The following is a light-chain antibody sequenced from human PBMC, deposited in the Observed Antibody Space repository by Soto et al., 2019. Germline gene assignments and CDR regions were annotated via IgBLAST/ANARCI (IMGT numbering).Light chain of an antibody. CDR3: QQSYVTPRT. V-gene: IGKV1-39*01. Sequence: DIQMTQSPSSLSASIGDRVTITCRASQSISNYLNWYQQKAGKAPKLLIYDASSLHSGVPSRFSGSGSGSDFTLTISSLQPEDFATYYCQQSYVTPRTFGQGTKVDVK. CDR1: QSISNY. J-gene: IGKJ1*01. CDR2: DAS.